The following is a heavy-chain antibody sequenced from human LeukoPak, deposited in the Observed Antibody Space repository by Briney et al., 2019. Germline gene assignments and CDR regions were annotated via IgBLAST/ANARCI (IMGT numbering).Heavy chain of an antibody. J-gene: IGHJ4*02. Sequence: GGSLRLSCAASGFTFSSYDMHWVRHATGKGLEWVSAIGTAGDTYYPGSVKGRFTISRENAKNSLYLQMNSLRAGDTAVYYCARAGLYGDYAYWGQGTLVTVSS. CDR2: IGTAGDT. V-gene: IGHV3-13*04. CDR1: GFTFSSYD. CDR3: ARAGLYGDYAY. D-gene: IGHD4-17*01.